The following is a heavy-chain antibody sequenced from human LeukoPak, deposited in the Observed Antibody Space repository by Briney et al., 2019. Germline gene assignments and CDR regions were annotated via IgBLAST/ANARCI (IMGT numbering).Heavy chain of an antibody. CDR3: AREGELLAFDI. CDR2: ISYDGSNK. Sequence: PGGSLRLSCAASGFTFSSYAMHWVRQAPGKGLEWVAVISYDGSNKYYADSVKGRFTISRDNSKNTLYLQMNSLRAEDTAVYYCAREGELLAFDIWGQGTMVTVSS. D-gene: IGHD3-10*01. J-gene: IGHJ3*02. CDR1: GFTFSSYA. V-gene: IGHV3-30*04.